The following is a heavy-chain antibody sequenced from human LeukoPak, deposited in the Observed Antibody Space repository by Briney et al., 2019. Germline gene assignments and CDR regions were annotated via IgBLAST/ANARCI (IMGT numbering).Heavy chain of an antibody. D-gene: IGHD7-27*01. CDR2: IKPDGSEK. V-gene: IGHV3-7*01. CDR3: ARGSWGGPYSMDV. J-gene: IGHJ6*02. Sequence: GGSLRLSCAASGFTFSGYWMSWVRQAPGKGLEWVANIKPDGSEKYYVESVKGRFTISRDNAKNSLDLQMNSLRAEDTAVYYCARGSWGGPYSMDVWGQGTTVTVSS. CDR1: GFTFSGYW.